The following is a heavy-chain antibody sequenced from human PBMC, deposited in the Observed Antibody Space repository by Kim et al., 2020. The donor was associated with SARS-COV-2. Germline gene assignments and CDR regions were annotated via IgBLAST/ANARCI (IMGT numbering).Heavy chain of an antibody. Sequence: SVKVSCKASGGTFSSYAISWVRQAPGQGLEWMGGIIPIFGTANYAQKFQGRVTITADESTSTAYMELSSLRSEDTAVYYCARDPIAVAGRELYYYYYGMDVWGQGTTVTVSS. CDR1: GGTFSSYA. CDR3: ARDPIAVAGRELYYYYYGMDV. J-gene: IGHJ6*02. CDR2: IIPIFGTA. D-gene: IGHD6-19*01. V-gene: IGHV1-69*13.